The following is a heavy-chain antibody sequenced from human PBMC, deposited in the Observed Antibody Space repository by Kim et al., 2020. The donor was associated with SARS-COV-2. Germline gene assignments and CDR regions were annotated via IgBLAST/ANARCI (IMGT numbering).Heavy chain of an antibody. J-gene: IGHJ5*02. D-gene: IGHD3-10*01. CDR2: IIPILGTT. V-gene: IGHV1-69*08. CDR1: GDTFGSHT. Sequence: SVKVSCKASGDTFGSHTISWVRQAPGQGLEWVGRIIPILGTTSYAQKLEGRVTISADKSTNTAFMELSSLTSQDTAIYYCTRAPYYYGSGGAWGQGTLVTVSS. CDR3: TRAPYYYGSGGA.